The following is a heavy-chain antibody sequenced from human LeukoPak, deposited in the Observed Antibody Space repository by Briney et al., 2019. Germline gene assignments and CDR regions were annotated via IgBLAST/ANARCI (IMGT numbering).Heavy chain of an antibody. V-gene: IGHV3-23*01. J-gene: IGHJ4*02. D-gene: IGHD4-17*01. CDR1: GFTFSSYA. CDR2: IGGRGVNT. CDR3: AKDRGDYGEFDY. Sequence: RSGGSLRLSCAASGFTFSSYAMSWVRQAPGMGLECVSVIGGRGVNTYYADSVKGRFTISRDNSKNTLYLQMNSLRAEDTAVYYCAKDRGDYGEFDYWGQGTLVTVSS.